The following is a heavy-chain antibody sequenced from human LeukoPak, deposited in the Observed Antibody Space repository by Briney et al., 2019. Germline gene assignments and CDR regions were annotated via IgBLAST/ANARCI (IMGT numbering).Heavy chain of an antibody. CDR3: AKRIAVAGTYYYYYYGMDV. CDR2: ISSSSSYI. Sequence: GGSLRLSCAASGFTFSSYSMTWVRQAPGKGLEWVSSISSSSSYIYYADSVKGRFTISRDNSKNTLYLQMNSLRAEDTAVYYCAKRIAVAGTYYYYYYGMDVWGQGTTVTVSS. J-gene: IGHJ6*02. V-gene: IGHV3-21*04. D-gene: IGHD6-19*01. CDR1: GFTFSSYS.